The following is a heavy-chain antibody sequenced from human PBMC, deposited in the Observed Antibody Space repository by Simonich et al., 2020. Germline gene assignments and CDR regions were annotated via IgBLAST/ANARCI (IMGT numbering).Heavy chain of an antibody. D-gene: IGHD2-21*01. V-gene: IGHV1-2*02. CDR3: ARNGLVGILKAFDI. CDR2: SNPHSGGT. Sequence: QVQLVQSGAEVKKPGASVKVSCKASGYTFTGFYMHWGRQAPGQGLEWVGGSNPHSGGTNYAQKFQGRVTMTRDTSISTAYMELSRLRSDDTAGYYCARNGLVGILKAFDIWGQGTMVTVSS. J-gene: IGHJ3*02. CDR1: GYTFTGFY.